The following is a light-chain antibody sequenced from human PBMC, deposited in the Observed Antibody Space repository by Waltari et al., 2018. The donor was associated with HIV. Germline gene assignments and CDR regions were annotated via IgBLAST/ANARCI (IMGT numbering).Light chain of an antibody. Sequence: QSVVTQPPSASGTPGQRVTISCSGSSSNIGSNTINWFQQLPGTAPKLLLYNNNRRASGVPDRFSGSTSGTSASLAISGRQSDDEADFYWAAWDDSLNAWVFGGGTKLTVL. CDR1: SSNIGSNT. J-gene: IGLJ3*02. CDR2: NNN. V-gene: IGLV1-44*01. CDR3: AAWDDSLNAWV.